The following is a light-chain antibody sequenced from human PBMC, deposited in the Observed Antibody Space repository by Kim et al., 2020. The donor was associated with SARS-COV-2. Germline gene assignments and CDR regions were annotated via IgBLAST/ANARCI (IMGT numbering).Light chain of an antibody. Sequence: ASVGDRLTITCRASQSPGKWLAWYQQRPGKAPKLLIYQAFTLESGVPSRFSGGGSGTELTLTISSLEHDDSATYYCQQYKTYPWTFGQGTKVDIK. CDR3: QQYKTYPWT. CDR1: QSPGKW. V-gene: IGKV1-5*03. J-gene: IGKJ1*01. CDR2: QAF.